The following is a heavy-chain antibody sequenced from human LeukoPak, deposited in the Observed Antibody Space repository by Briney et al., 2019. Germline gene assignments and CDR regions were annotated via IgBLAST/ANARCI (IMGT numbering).Heavy chain of an antibody. D-gene: IGHD6-13*01. J-gene: IGHJ4*02. V-gene: IGHV3-21*01. CDR1: GFTFSSYS. CDR2: ISSSSSYI. Sequence: GGSLRLSCAASGFTFSSYSMNWVRQAPGKGLEWVSSISSSSSYIYYADSVKGRFTISRDNAKNSLYLQMNSLRAEDTAVYYCARTRDSLGPRKAAAGLPLGYWGQGTLVTVSS. CDR3: ARTRDSLGPRKAAAGLPLGY.